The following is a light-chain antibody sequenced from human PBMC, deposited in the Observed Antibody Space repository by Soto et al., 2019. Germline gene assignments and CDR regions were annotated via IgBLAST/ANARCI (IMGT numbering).Light chain of an antibody. Sequence: DIQMTKSASSVSASVGDTVSISCRASQGISTWLAWYQQKPGKAPKLLIYAASYLQNGVPSRFSGRGSGTDFTLTISSLQPEDFVTYYCQQANSFPRTFGQGTNLEIK. CDR1: QGISTW. CDR2: AAS. CDR3: QQANSFPRT. J-gene: IGKJ2*02. V-gene: IGKV1-12*01.